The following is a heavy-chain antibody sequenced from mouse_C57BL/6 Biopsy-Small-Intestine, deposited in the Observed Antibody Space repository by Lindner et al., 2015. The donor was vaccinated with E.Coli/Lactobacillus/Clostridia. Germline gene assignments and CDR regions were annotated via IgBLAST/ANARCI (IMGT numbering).Heavy chain of an antibody. CDR2: IYPADGDT. CDR1: GYAFSSSW. D-gene: IGHD2-12*01. J-gene: IGHJ2*01. Sequence: VQLQESGPVLVKPGASVKISCKASGYAFSSSWMNWVKQRPGKGLEWIGRIYPADGDTTYNGKFKGKATLTADKSSSTVYMELSSLTSDDSAVYFCARHDALGALFDYWGQGTTLTVSS. V-gene: IGHV1-82*01. CDR3: ARHDALGALFDY.